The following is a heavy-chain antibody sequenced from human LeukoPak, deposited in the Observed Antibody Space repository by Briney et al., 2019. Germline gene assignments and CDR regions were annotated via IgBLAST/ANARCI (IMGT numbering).Heavy chain of an antibody. D-gene: IGHD3-10*01. CDR1: GGSISSYC. Sequence: SETLSLTCTVSGGSISSYCWSWIRQPPGKGLEWIGYIYYSGSTNYNPSLKSRVTISVDTSKNQFSLKLSSVTAADTAVYYCARVGTYGSGSYLSWLDYWGQGTLVTVSA. V-gene: IGHV4-59*01. J-gene: IGHJ4*02. CDR3: ARVGTYGSGSYLSWLDY. CDR2: IYYSGST.